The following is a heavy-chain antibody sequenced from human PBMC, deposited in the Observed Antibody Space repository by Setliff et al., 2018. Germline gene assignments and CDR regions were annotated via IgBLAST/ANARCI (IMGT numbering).Heavy chain of an antibody. V-gene: IGHV3-NL1*01. D-gene: IGHD3-16*01. CDR1: GFPFDTYG. J-gene: IGHJ4*02. CDR3: RVWVDESKTDS. Sequence: GGSLRLSCVASGFPFDTYGMHWVRQAPGKGLEWVSIISSDAGSIYYAKSVRGRFTISRDNSKNMLYFQMNSLRREDTAVYYCRVWVDESKTDSWGQGTLVTVSS. CDR2: ISSDAGSI.